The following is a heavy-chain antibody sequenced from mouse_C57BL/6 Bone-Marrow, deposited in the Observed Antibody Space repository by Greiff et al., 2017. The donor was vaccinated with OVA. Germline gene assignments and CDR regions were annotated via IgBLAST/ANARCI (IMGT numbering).Heavy chain of an antibody. CDR1: GFSFNTYA. D-gene: IGHD1-1*01. CDR2: IRSKSNNYAT. CDR3: VRDYYGSRAWFAY. V-gene: IGHV10-1*01. J-gene: IGHJ3*01. Sequence: EVQRVESGGGLVQPKGSLKLSCAASGFSFNTYAMNWVRQAPGKGLEWVARIRSKSNNYATYYADSVKDRFTISRDDSESMLYLQMNNLKTEDTAMYYCVRDYYGSRAWFAYWGQGTLVTVSA.